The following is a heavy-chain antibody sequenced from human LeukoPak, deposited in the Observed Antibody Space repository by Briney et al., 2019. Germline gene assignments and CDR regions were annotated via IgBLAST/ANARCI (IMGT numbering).Heavy chain of an antibody. V-gene: IGHV3-7*01. Sequence: GGSLRLSCAASGFTFSSYWMSWVRQAPGKGLEWVANIKQDGSEKYYVDSVKGRFTISRDNAKNSLYLQMNSLRAEDTAVYYCAKVIAVALFDYWGQGTLVTVSS. CDR3: AKVIAVALFDY. D-gene: IGHD6-19*01. CDR2: IKQDGSEK. J-gene: IGHJ4*02. CDR1: GFTFSSYW.